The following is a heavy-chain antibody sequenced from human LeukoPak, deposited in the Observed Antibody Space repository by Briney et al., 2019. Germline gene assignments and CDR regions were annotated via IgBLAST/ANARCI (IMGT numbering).Heavy chain of an antibody. J-gene: IGHJ4*02. CDR3: AKDKLNYGSGIPLDY. V-gene: IGHV3-9*01. D-gene: IGHD3-10*01. CDR2: ISWNSGSI. CDR1: GFPFDDYA. Sequence: PGGSLRLSCAASGFPFDDYAMHWVRPAPGKGLEWVSGISWNSGSIGYADSVKGRFTISRDNAKNSLYLQMNSLRAEDTALYYCAKDKLNYGSGIPLDYWGQGTLVTVSS.